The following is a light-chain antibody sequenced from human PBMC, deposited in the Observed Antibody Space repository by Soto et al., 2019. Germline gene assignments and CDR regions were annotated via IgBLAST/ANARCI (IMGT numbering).Light chain of an antibody. CDR1: QSVSSSY. Sequence: EIVMTQPPGTLSLSPGEGATLSCRASQSVSSSYLAWYQQKPGQAPRLLIYGASRRATGIPDRFSGSGSGTDFTLTISRLEPEDFAVYYCQQCGTSSWTFGQGTKVDIK. CDR2: GAS. V-gene: IGKV3-20*01. CDR3: QQCGTSSWT. J-gene: IGKJ1*01.